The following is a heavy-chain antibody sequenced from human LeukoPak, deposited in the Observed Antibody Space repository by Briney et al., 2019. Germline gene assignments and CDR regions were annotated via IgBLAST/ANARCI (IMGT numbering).Heavy chain of an antibody. J-gene: IGHJ6*02. CDR3: AIPPLSGTGSSRPLAGIDV. D-gene: IGHD3-10*01. V-gene: IGHV3-74*01. CDR1: GFTFSSYW. CDR2: INSDGSST. Sequence: TGGSLRLSCAASGFTFSSYWMHWVRQAPGKGLVWVSRINSDGSSTSYADSVKGRFSISRDNAKNSLYLQMNSLRAEDTAVYYCAIPPLSGTGSSRPLAGIDVWGQGTTVTVSS.